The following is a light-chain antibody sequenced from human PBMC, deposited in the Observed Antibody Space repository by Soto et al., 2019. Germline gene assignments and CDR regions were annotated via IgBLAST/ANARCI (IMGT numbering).Light chain of an antibody. J-gene: IGLJ1*01. Sequence: QSALTQPASVSGSPGQSITISCSGTISDFVVYNYVSWYQQHPGKAPKLMLYGVSKRPSGVSNRFSGSKSGNTASLTISGLQAEDEADHYCSSHTLSRALQVFGTGTKVTVL. CDR3: SSHTLSRALQV. V-gene: IGLV2-14*01. CDR2: GVS. CDR1: ISDFVVYNY.